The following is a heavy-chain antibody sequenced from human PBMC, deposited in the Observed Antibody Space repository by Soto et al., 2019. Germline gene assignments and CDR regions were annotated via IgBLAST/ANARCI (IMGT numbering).Heavy chain of an antibody. Sequence: SQTLSLTCAISGDSVSSNSAAWNWIRQSPSRGLEWLGRTYYRSKWYNDYAVSVKSRITINPDTSKNQFSLQLNSVTPEDTAVYYCARVRDIVVVKDDIWAYYYYGMDVWGQGTTVTVSS. D-gene: IGHD2-2*01. V-gene: IGHV6-1*01. CDR2: TYYRSKWYN. CDR1: GDSVSSNSAA. J-gene: IGHJ6*02. CDR3: ARVRDIVVVKDDIWAYYYYGMDV.